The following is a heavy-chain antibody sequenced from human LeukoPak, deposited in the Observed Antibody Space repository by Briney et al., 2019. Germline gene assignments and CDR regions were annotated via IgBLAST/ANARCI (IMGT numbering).Heavy chain of an antibody. D-gene: IGHD5-12*01. V-gene: IGHV4-4*02. CDR1: GFTFSSYSM. CDR2: IYHSGST. J-gene: IGHJ4*02. Sequence: PGGSLRLSCAASGFTFSSYSMNWVRQPPGKGLEWIGEIYHSGSTNYNPSLKSRVTISVDKSKNQFSLKLSSVTAADTAVYYCARSILIVATIDYWGQGTLVTVFS. CDR3: ARSILIVATIDY.